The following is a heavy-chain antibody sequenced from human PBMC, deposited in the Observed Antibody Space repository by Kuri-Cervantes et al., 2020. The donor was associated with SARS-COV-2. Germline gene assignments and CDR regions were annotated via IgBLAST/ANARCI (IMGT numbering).Heavy chain of an antibody. CDR1: RFTFSSYA. Sequence: GESLKISCAASRFTFSSYAMNWVRQAPGKGLERVSGISGSAGNTYYADSVRGRFTISRDNSRSTLYLQMNSLRAEDTAVYYCARAGRAVAGTSDYYMDVWGTGTTVTVSS. V-gene: IGHV3-23*01. J-gene: IGHJ6*03. D-gene: IGHD6-19*01. CDR3: ARAGRAVAGTSDYYMDV. CDR2: ISGSAGNT.